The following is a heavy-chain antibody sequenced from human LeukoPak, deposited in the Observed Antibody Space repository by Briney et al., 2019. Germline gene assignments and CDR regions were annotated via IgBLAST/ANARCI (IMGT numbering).Heavy chain of an antibody. Sequence: GGSLRLSCAASGITFGNNWMHWVRQGPGKGLVWISRINSDGGGAIYADSVKGRFTVSRDNAKNTLYLQMNSLRAEDTAVYYCAKGYSSGWRTYFDYWGQGTLVTVSS. CDR1: GITFGNNW. J-gene: IGHJ4*02. D-gene: IGHD6-19*01. V-gene: IGHV3-74*01. CDR3: AKGYSSGWRTYFDY. CDR2: INSDGGGA.